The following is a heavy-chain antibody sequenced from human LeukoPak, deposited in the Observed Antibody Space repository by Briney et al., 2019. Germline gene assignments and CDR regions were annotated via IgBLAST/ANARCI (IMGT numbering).Heavy chain of an antibody. J-gene: IGHJ4*02. CDR2: ISSSSSYI. CDR1: GFTFSSYS. D-gene: IGHD3-10*01. CDR3: ARGRILRAASFFDF. V-gene: IGHV3-21*01. Sequence: PGGSLRLSCAASGFTFSSYSMNWVRQAPGKGLEWISSISSSSSYIYYADSVKGRFTISRDDTKNSLYLQMNSLRAEDSALYYCARGRILRAASFFDFWGQGTLVTVSS.